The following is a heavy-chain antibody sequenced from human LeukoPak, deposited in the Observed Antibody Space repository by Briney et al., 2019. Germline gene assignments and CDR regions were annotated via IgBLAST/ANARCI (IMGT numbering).Heavy chain of an antibody. J-gene: IGHJ4*02. CDR3: ARDLTGGGDSFDT. V-gene: IGHV3-7*01. CDR2: IKEDGSER. CDR1: GFTFRSYW. Sequence: GSLRLSCVGSGFTFRSYWMSWVRQAPGKGLEWVANIKEDGSERYYVDSVKGRFTISRDNAKNSVYLQMNSLRAEDAAVYYCARDLTGGGDSFDTWGQGTLVTVSS. D-gene: IGHD1-20*01.